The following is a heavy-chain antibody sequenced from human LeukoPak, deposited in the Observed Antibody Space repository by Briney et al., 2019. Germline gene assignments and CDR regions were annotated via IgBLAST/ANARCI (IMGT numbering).Heavy chain of an antibody. CDR1: GFTFSNYA. V-gene: IGHV3-23*01. D-gene: IGHD6-6*01. CDR2: IRSSGGGGST. J-gene: IGHJ5*02. CDR3: AKDMVAARDNWFDP. Sequence: GGSLRLSCEASGFTFSNYAMNWVRQAPGKGLEWVSVIRSSGGGGSTYYADSVKGRFTISRDNSKNTVYLQMNSLRAEDTAVYYCAKDMVAARDNWFDPWGQGTLVTVSS.